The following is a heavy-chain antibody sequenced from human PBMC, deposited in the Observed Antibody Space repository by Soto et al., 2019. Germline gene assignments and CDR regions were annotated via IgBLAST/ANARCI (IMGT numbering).Heavy chain of an antibody. CDR2: INASGGGT. Sequence: QVQLVQSGAEEKKPGASVKVSCKAAGYTFTSYYMHWVRQAPGQGLAWMGIINASGGGTSYEQKCQGRFRMTRETSMSKVYMEMRILGSEDTVVYYCARGQLSVVVVIPFDYWGQGTLVTVSS. D-gene: IGHD3-22*01. CDR1: GYTFTSYY. CDR3: ARGQLSVVVVIPFDY. V-gene: IGHV1-46*01. J-gene: IGHJ4*02.